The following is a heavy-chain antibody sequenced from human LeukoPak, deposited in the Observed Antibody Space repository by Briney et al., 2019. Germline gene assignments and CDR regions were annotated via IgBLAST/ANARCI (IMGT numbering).Heavy chain of an antibody. V-gene: IGHV4-31*03. CDR1: GGSISSGGYY. CDR2: TYYSGSN. J-gene: IGHJ4*02. Sequence: SDTVSLTCTVSGGSISSGGYYWRWPRQHPGKGGEWSKYTYYSGSNYYNPSLKSRVTISVDTSKNQFSLKLSAVTAADTAVYYCASTVTTGADYWGQGTLVTVSS. CDR3: ASTVTTGADY. D-gene: IGHD4-17*01.